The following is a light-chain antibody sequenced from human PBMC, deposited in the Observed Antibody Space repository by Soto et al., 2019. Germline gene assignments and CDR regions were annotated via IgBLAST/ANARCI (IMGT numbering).Light chain of an antibody. CDR1: QRLTFY. V-gene: IGKV3-15*01. Sequence: MVMTQAPSALSVSPGERVTVACRARQRLTFYLAWYQHKHGQAPRLLIYLASTMDTGVPSRFSGSGSGTEFTLTISSLQSEDVAVYFCQHYYTLPPGFGHGTRLE. CDR2: LAS. CDR3: QHYYTLPPG. J-gene: IGKJ5*01.